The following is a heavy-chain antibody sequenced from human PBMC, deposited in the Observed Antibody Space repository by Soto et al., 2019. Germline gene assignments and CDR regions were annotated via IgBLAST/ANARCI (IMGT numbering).Heavy chain of an antibody. D-gene: IGHD3-3*01. J-gene: IGHJ5*02. CDR2: ISSTSNYI. CDR3: AKSLDRTLDGFDP. CDR1: GFPFTGNS. Sequence: EVQLVESGGGLVKPGGSLKLSCAGSGFPFTGNSMNWVRQAPGKGLEWVASISSTSNYIYYSDSVKGRFTTSRDNAKNALYLQMNSLRAADTAVYYCAKSLDRTLDGFDPWGQGTLVTVSS. V-gene: IGHV3-21*01.